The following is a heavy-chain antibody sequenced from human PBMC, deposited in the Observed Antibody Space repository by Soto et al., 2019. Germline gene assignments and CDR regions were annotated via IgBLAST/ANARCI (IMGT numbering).Heavy chain of an antibody. J-gene: IGHJ6*02. V-gene: IGHV3-33*01. Sequence: QVQLVESGGGVVQPGRSLRLSCAASGFTFSSYGMHWVRQAPGKGLEWVAVIWYDGSNKYYADSVKGRFTISRDNSKNTLYLQMNSLRAEDTAMYYCARSSSTLGYYYYGMDVWGQGTTVTVSS. CDR2: IWYDGSNK. CDR1: GFTFSSYG. D-gene: IGHD3-16*01. CDR3: ARSSSTLGYYYYGMDV.